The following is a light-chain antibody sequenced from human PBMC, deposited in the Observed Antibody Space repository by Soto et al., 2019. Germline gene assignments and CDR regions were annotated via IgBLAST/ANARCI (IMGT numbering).Light chain of an antibody. Sequence: QSALTQPRSVSGSPGRSVTISCTGTSSDVGGYNYVSWYQQHPGKAPKLMIYDVSKRPSGVPDRFSGSKSGNTASLTISGLQAEDEADYYCCSYAGSSTYVLGTGNKVTV. CDR1: SSDVGGYNY. CDR3: CSYAGSSTYV. V-gene: IGLV2-11*01. J-gene: IGLJ1*01. CDR2: DVS.